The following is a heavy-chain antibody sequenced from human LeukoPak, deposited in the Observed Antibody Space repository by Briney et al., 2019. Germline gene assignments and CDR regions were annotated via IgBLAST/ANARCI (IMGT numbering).Heavy chain of an antibody. CDR1: GFTFSNYW. CDR3: ARAPSEIGGYYPEYFRH. Sequence: GGSLRLSCAAAGFTFSNYWMHWVRQAPGKGLVWVSRIKSDGRTNYADSVKGRFTISRDNAKNTVSLQMNSLRAEDTGVYYCARAPSEIGGYYPEYFRHWGQGTLITVSS. D-gene: IGHD3-22*01. J-gene: IGHJ1*01. CDR2: IKSDGRT. V-gene: IGHV3-74*01.